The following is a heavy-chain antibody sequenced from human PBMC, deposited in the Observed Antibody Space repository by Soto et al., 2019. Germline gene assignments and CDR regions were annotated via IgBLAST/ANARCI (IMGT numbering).Heavy chain of an antibody. Sequence: QVQLGESGGGGVQPGGALATPCPAAGIAFGNYCIPLGRQAPGKGPEWVGVIWSDGSSKYYGDSVKGRFTISRDNSKNTVYLQMNSLRAEDTAVYYCARDWWEEPAGKETVSQFDYWGQGTLVTVSS. D-gene: IGHD6-13*01. CDR2: IWSDGSSK. V-gene: IGHV3-33*01. CDR3: ARDWWEEPAGKETVSQFDY. CDR1: GIAFGNYC. J-gene: IGHJ4*02.